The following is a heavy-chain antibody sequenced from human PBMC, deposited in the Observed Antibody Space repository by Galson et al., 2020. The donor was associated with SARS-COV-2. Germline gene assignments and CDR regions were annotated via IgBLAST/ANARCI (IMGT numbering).Heavy chain of an antibody. J-gene: IGHJ2*01. Sequence: ASVKVSCKASGYTFTSSGISWVRQAPGQGLEWMAWINAYSGNANSEQKFQGSVTMTTDTSTSTAYMELRSLRSDDTAVYYCARSPLFCSSTTCYTSLSWYFDLWGRGTLVSGSS. CDR1: GYTFTSSG. D-gene: IGHD2-2*02. V-gene: IGHV1-18*04. CDR3: ARSPLFCSSTTCYTSLSWYFDL. CDR2: INAYSGNA.